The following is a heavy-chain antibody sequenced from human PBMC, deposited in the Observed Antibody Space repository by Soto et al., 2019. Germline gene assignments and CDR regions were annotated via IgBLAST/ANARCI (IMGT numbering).Heavy chain of an antibody. CDR1: GGSISSDY. J-gene: IGHJ4*02. D-gene: IGHD3-3*01. Sequence: ETLSLTCTVSGGSISSDYWSWIRQPPGKGLEWIGYIYYSGSTNYNPSLKSRVTISVDTSKNQFSLKLSSVTAADTAVYYCARHDFWSGYYLDYWGQGTLVTVSS. V-gene: IGHV4-59*08. CDR3: ARHDFWSGYYLDY. CDR2: IYYSGST.